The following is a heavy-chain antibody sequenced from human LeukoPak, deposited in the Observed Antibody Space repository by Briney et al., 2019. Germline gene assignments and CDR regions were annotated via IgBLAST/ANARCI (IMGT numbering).Heavy chain of an antibody. V-gene: IGHV1-3*01. D-gene: IGHD3-10*01. CDR3: AREGAYGSGSYWGYYYGMDV. Sequence: ASVKVSCKASGYTFTSYAMHWVRQAPGQRLEWMGWINAGDGNTKYSQKFQGRVTITRYTSASTAYMELSSLRSEDTAVYYCAREGAYGSGSYWGYYYGMDVWGQGTTVTVSS. CDR1: GYTFTSYA. CDR2: INAGDGNT. J-gene: IGHJ6*02.